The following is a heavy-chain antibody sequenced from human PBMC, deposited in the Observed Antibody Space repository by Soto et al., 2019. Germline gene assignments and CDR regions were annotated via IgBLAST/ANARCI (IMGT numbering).Heavy chain of an antibody. CDR1: GYTFTSYG. CDR2: ISAYNGNT. CDR3: ARDKYYYDSSGYFNFDY. Sequence: ASVKVSCKASGYTFTSYGISWVRQAPGQGLEWMGWISAYNGNTNYAQKLQGRVTMTTDTSTSTAYMELRSLRSDDTAVYYCARDKYYYDSSGYFNFDYWAQGNLVTVSS. D-gene: IGHD3-22*01. V-gene: IGHV1-18*01. J-gene: IGHJ4*02.